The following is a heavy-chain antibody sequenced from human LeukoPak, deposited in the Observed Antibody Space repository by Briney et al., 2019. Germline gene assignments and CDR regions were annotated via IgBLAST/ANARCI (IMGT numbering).Heavy chain of an antibody. CDR1: GYSISSGYY. Sequence: SETLSLTCTVSGYSISSGYYWGWIRQPPGKGLEWIGSIYHSGSTYYNPSLKSRVTISVDTSKNQFSLKLSSVTAADTAVYYCARGIVGAFGYWGQGTLVTVSS. J-gene: IGHJ4*02. CDR3: ARGIVGAFGY. V-gene: IGHV4-38-2*02. CDR2: IYHSGST. D-gene: IGHD1-26*01.